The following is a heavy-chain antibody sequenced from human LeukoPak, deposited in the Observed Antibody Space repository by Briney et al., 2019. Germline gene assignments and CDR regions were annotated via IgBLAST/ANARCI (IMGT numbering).Heavy chain of an antibody. CDR2: INCSGSA. Sequence: SETLSLTCAVYSGSLSGYYWSWIRQPPGRGLEWIGEINCSGSANYNPSLESRVTVSVDTSKNQFSLKLSSVTAADTAVYYCARAHYGTASPAGGLWGQGTLVTVSS. J-gene: IGHJ4*02. D-gene: IGHD1-1*01. CDR3: ARAHYGTASPAGGL. V-gene: IGHV4-34*01. CDR1: SGSLSGYY.